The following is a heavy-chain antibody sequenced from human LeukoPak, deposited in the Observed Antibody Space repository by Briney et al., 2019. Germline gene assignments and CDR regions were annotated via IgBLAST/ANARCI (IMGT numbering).Heavy chain of an antibody. D-gene: IGHD5-24*01. V-gene: IGHV1-2*04. J-gene: IGHJ4*02. CDR3: ARAGTVEMTPLDY. CDR1: GYTFTGYY. CDR2: INPNSGGT. Sequence: VASVKVSCKASGYTFTGYYMHWVRQAPGQGLEWMGWINPNSGGTNYAQKFQGWVTMTRDTSISTAYMELSRRRSDDTAVYYCARAGTVEMTPLDYWGQGTLVTVSS.